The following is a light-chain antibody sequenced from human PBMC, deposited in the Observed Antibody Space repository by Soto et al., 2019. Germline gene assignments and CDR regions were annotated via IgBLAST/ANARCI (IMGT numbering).Light chain of an antibody. J-gene: IGKJ2*01. V-gene: IGKV1-39*01. CDR3: QQSYSNPYT. CDR1: QDISTY. Sequence: IQMTQSPSSLSASIGDKVTITCRASQDISTYFNWYQQKPGRAPKLLIYAASRLQTEVPSRFSGSGTGTDFTLTISSLQPEDFATYFCQQSYSNPYTFGQGTKVE. CDR2: AAS.